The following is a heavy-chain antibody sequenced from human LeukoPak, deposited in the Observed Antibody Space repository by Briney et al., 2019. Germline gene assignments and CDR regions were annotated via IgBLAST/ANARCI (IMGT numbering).Heavy chain of an antibody. Sequence: SETLSLTCDVYGESFSGYYWSWIRQPPGKGLEWIGYIYYSGNSNSVPSLTNYNPSLKSRVTISVDTSKNQFSLKLSSVTAADTAVYYCAREPKQQPNFIQGYAFDIWGQGTMVTVSS. V-gene: IGHV4-59*12. CDR1: GESFSGYY. D-gene: IGHD6-13*01. CDR3: AREPKQQPNFIQGYAFDI. J-gene: IGHJ3*02. CDR2: IYYSGNSNSVPSLT.